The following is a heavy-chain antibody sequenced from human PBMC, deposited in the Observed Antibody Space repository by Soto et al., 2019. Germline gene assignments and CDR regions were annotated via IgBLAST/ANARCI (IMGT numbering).Heavy chain of an antibody. CDR1: GFTFSSYS. D-gene: IGHD5-18*01. CDR2: ISTISSDI. V-gene: IGHV3-21*01. J-gene: IGHJ4*02. Sequence: GGSLRLSCAASGFTFSSYSMNWVRQAPGKGLEWVSSISTISSDIHYADSVKGRFTISRDNAKNSLYLQMNSLRAEDTAVYFCARGRGYSYGPTVDYWGQGTLVTVSS. CDR3: ARGRGYSYGPTVDY.